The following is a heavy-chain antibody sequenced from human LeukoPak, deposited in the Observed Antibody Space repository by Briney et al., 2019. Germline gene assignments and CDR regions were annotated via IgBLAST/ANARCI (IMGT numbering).Heavy chain of an antibody. V-gene: IGHV3-48*04. Sequence: GGSLRLSCAASGFTFSGYSMNWVRQAPGKGLEWISYISGGSYTIYYADSVKGRFTISRDNAKNSLYLQMNSLRAEDTAVYYCGTYSINNAREFQYWGQGTLVTVPS. D-gene: IGHD4-11*01. CDR2: ISGGSYTI. J-gene: IGHJ1*01. CDR3: GTYSINNAREFQY. CDR1: GFTFSGYS.